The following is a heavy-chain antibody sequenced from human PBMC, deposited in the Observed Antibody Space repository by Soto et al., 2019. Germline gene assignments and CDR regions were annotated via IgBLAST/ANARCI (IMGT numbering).Heavy chain of an antibody. V-gene: IGHV4-34*01. CDR2: INHSGST. J-gene: IGHJ4*02. CDR1: GGSFGGYY. D-gene: IGHD3-16*01. Sequence: PSETLSLTCAVYGGSFGGYYWSWIRQPPGKGLEWIGEINHSGSTNYNPSLKSRVTISVDTSKNQFSLKLSSVTAADTAVYYCARARDYVWGSSHLPFGYWGQGTLVTVSS. CDR3: ARARDYVWGSSHLPFGY.